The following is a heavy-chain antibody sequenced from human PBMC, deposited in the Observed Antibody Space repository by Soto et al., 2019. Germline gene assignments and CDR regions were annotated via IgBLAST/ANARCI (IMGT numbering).Heavy chain of an antibody. Sequence: ASVKVSCKASGGTFSSYAISWVRQAPGQGLEWMGGIIPIFGTANYAQKFQGRVTITADESTSTAYMELSSLRSEDTAVYHCARGYDSSLLYFDYWGQGTLVTVSS. CDR3: ARGYDSSLLYFDY. J-gene: IGHJ4*02. CDR2: IIPIFGTA. D-gene: IGHD3-22*01. V-gene: IGHV1-69*13. CDR1: GGTFSSYA.